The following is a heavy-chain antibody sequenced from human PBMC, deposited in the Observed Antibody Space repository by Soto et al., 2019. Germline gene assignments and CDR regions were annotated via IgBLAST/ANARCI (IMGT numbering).Heavy chain of an antibody. CDR1: CAFIDNNGYS. D-gene: IGHD6-19*01. J-gene: IGHJ5*02. CDR2: NNHRADT. CDR3: ARGGSGWKALNWFDP. Sequence: TLALTWAVSCAFIDNNGYSWTWIPQHPGKGMEWIGTNNHRADTYYNPSLKSRLTISLDTSQNHFSLRVNAVNAADTVIYYCARGGSGWKALNWFDPWGQGILVTVSS. V-gene: IGHV4-31*11.